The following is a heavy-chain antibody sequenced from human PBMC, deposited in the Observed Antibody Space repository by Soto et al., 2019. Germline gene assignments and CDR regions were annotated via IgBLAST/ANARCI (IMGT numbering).Heavy chain of an antibody. J-gene: IGHJ6*02. V-gene: IGHV3-23*01. CDR1: GFTFSSYA. Sequence: GGSLRLSCAASGFTFSSYAMSWVRQAPGKGLEWVSAISGSGGSTYYADSVKGRFTISRDNSKNTLYLQMNSLRAEDTAVYYCATSYCGGDCYAPPRQLLYYYYGMDVRGQGTTVTVSS. CDR3: ATSYCGGDCYAPPRQLLYYYYGMDV. CDR2: ISGSGGST. D-gene: IGHD2-21*02.